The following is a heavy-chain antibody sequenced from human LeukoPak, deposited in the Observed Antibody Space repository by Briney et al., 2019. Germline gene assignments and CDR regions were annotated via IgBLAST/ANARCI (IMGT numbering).Heavy chain of an antibody. CDR3: AGGYGVGYCSSTSCRQYFQH. J-gene: IGHJ1*01. Sequence: PGGSLRLSCAASGFTFSSYAMSWVRQAPGKGLEWVSAISGSGGSTYYADSVKGRFTISRDNSKNTLYLQMNSLRAEDTAVYYCAGGYGVGYCSSTSCRQYFQHWGQGTLVTVSS. D-gene: IGHD2-2*01. CDR1: GFTFSSYA. V-gene: IGHV3-23*01. CDR2: ISGSGGST.